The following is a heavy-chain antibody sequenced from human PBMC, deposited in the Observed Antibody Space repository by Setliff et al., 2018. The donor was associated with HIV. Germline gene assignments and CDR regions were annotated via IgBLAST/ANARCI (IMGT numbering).Heavy chain of an antibody. CDR2: IFYTGST. D-gene: IGHD2-8*01. J-gene: IGHJ5*02. V-gene: IGHV4-39*01. CDR1: GGSISSSTYY. Sequence: KTSETLSLTCSVSGGSISSSTYYWGWIRQPPGKGLEWIGDIFYTGSTYYNPSLKSRVAISVDTSENQFSLKLNSVTAADTAVYYCARRGRDGVFIMFAIGFDPWGQGALVTVSS. CDR3: ARRGRDGVFIMFAIGFDP.